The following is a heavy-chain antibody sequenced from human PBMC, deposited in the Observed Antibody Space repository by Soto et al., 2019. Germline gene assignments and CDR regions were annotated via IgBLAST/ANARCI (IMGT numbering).Heavy chain of an antibody. CDR1: GASVDGGGYS. Sequence: QLQLQESGSGLVKPSQTLSLTCAVSGASVDGGGYSWSWIRQPPGKGLEWIGYIYHGVSTDYNPSLKSRVTISVDSSKNLFSLSLSSVTAADTAVYFCVRSGCSSTACHTDWFDPWGPGTLVTVSS. CDR2: IYHGVST. J-gene: IGHJ5*02. V-gene: IGHV4-30-2*01. CDR3: VRSGCSSTACHTDWFDP. D-gene: IGHD2-2*01.